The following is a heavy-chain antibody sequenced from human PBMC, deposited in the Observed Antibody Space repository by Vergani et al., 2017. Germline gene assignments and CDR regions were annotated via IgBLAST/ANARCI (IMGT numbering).Heavy chain of an antibody. CDR3: ARGVTLVAAAIQKYYYMDV. V-gene: IGHV4-34*01. Sequence: QVQLQQWGAGLLKPSETLSLTCAVYGGSFSGYYWSWIRQPPGKGLEWIGEINHSGSTNYNPSLKSRVTISVDTSKNQFSLKLSSVTAADTAVYYCARGVTLVAAAIQKYYYMDVWGKGTTVTVSS. D-gene: IGHD2-2*02. CDR2: INHSGST. J-gene: IGHJ6*03. CDR1: GGSFSGYY.